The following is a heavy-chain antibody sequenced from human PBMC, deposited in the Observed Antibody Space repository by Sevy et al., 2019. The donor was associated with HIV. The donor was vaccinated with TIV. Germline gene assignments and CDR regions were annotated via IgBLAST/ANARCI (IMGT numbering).Heavy chain of an antibody. J-gene: IGHJ4*02. CDR1: GGSISSGDYY. CDR3: ARIPIYSSSSDGEYYFDY. CDR2: IYYSGST. Sequence: SETLSLTCTVSGGSISSGDYYWSWIRQPPGKGLEWIGYIYYSGSTYYNPSLKSRVTISVDTSKNQFHLKLSSVTAADTAAYYCARIPIYSSSSDGEYYFDYWGQGTLVTVSS. D-gene: IGHD6-6*01. V-gene: IGHV4-30-4*01.